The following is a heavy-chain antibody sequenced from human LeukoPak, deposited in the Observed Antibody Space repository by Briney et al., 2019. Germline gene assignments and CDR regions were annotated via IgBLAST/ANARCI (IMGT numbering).Heavy chain of an antibody. J-gene: IGHJ4*02. Sequence: PGGSLRLSCATSGFTFTNYAMTWVRQAPGKGLEWVSTISGSGISTYYADSVKGRFTISRDNSKNTLHLQMNSLRADDTAVYYCVKDRWSGSTRCYDYWGQGTLVTVSS. CDR3: VKDRWSGSTRCYDY. CDR2: ISGSGIST. V-gene: IGHV3-23*01. CDR1: GFTFTNYA. D-gene: IGHD2-2*01.